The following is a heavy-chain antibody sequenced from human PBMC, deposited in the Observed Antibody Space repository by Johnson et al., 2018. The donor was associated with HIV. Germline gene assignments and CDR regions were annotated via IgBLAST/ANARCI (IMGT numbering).Heavy chain of an antibody. V-gene: IGHV3-9*01. CDR2: ISWNSGSI. D-gene: IGHD6-13*01. J-gene: IGHJ3*02. CDR1: GFTLDDYA. CDR3: AKDNGIAGTSGDAFDI. Sequence: VQLVESGGGLVQPGRSLRLSCTASGFTLDDYAMHWVRLAPGKGLEWVSGISWNSGSIAYADSVKGRFTTSRDNAKNSLYLQVKSLRAEDTALYLCAKDNGIAGTSGDAFDIWGQGTMVTVSS.